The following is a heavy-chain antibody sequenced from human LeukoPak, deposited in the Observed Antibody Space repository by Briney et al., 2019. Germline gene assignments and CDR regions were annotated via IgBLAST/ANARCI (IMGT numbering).Heavy chain of an antibody. CDR1: GYTFTSYY. Sequence: ASVKVSCKASGYTFTSYYMHWVRQAPGQGLQWMGWINTNTGDPTYAQGFRGRFFFSLDSSLTTTYLQISTLEPGDTAVYYCVRARRGTVAGLDYWGQGTLVTVSS. J-gene: IGHJ4*02. V-gene: IGHV7-4-1*01. CDR2: INTNTGDP. D-gene: IGHD6-19*01. CDR3: VRARRGTVAGLDY.